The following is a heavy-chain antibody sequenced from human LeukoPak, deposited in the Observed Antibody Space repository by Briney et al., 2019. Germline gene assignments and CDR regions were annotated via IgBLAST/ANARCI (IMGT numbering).Heavy chain of an antibody. J-gene: IGHJ4*02. D-gene: IGHD6-19*01. Sequence: SETLSLTCTVSGGSISSSSYYWGWIRQPPGKGLEWIGSIYYSGSTYYNPSLKSRVTISVDTSKNQFSLKLSSVTAADTAVYYCARWIAVAGYAFDYWGQGTLVTVSS. CDR2: IYYSGST. CDR1: GGSISSSSYY. CDR3: ARWIAVAGYAFDY. V-gene: IGHV4-39*01.